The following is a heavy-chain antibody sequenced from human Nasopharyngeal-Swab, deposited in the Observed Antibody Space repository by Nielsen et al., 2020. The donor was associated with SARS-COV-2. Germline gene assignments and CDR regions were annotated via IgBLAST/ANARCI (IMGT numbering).Heavy chain of an antibody. CDR1: GFIFSSYA. D-gene: IGHD5-18*01. V-gene: IGHV3-30-3*01. J-gene: IGHJ4*02. CDR3: ARAGGGYSYADY. CDR2: ISYDESNK. Sequence: GESLKISCAASGFIFSSYAMHWVRQAPGKGLEWVAVISYDESNKYYADSVKGRFTIFRDNSKNTLYLQMNSLRAEDTAVYYCARAGGGYSYADYWGQGTLVTVSS.